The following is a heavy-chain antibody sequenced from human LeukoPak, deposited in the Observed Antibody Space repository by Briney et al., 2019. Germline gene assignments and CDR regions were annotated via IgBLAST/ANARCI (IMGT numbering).Heavy chain of an antibody. CDR3: ARQVVAVAGTGYFDY. J-gene: IGHJ4*02. CDR2: IYYSGST. D-gene: IGHD6-19*01. Sequence: SETLSLTCTVSGGSIRSSSYYWGWIRKPPGKGLEWIESIYYSGSTYYNASLKSRGTISVDTSKNQFSLKLNSVTAADTAVYFCARQVVAVAGTGYFDYWGQGTLVTVSS. CDR1: GGSIRSSSYY. V-gene: IGHV4-39*01.